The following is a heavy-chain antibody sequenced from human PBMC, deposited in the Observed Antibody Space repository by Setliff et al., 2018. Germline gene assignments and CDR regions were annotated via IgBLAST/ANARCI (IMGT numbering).Heavy chain of an antibody. Sequence: SETLSLTCTVSGGSINSYYWSWIRQPAGKGLEWIGRIYTSGSTNYNPSLKSRITMSIDTSKNQFSLKLSSVTAADTAVYYCARDAAFGGSSWYYYGMDVWGIRTTVTVSS. D-gene: IGHD6-13*01. CDR2: IYTSGST. CDR3: ARDAAFGGSSWYYYGMDV. V-gene: IGHV4-4*07. J-gene: IGHJ6*04. CDR1: GGSINSYY.